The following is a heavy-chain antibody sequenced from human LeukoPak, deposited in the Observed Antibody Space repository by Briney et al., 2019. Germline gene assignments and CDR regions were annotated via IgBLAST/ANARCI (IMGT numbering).Heavy chain of an antibody. Sequence: GETLKISCQGSGYGFTSYWIGWVRQMPGKGLEWMGIIQPGDSNTRYSPSFQGQVTISADKTIRTAYLQWSTLKASDTATYYCARTTYYFSSGSLDGFDIWGQGTMVTVSS. CDR3: ARTTYYFSSGSLDGFDI. V-gene: IGHV5-51*01. D-gene: IGHD3-10*01. CDR1: GYGFTSYW. CDR2: IQPGDSNT. J-gene: IGHJ3*02.